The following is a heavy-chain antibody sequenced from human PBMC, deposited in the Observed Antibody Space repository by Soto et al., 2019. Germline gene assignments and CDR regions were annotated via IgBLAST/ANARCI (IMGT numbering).Heavy chain of an antibody. J-gene: IGHJ6*02. D-gene: IGHD4-17*01. Sequence: GGSLRLSCAASGFTFSSYAMHWVRQAPGKGLEWVAVISYDGNNKYYADSVKGRITISRDNSKNTLYLQMNSLRAEDTAVYYCARDVYTVTTFIYYYYGMDVWGQGTTATVSS. CDR1: GFTFSSYA. CDR3: ARDVYTVTTFIYYYYGMDV. CDR2: ISYDGNNK. V-gene: IGHV3-30-3*01.